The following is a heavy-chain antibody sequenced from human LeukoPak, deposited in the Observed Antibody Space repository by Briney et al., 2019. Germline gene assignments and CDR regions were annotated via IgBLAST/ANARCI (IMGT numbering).Heavy chain of an antibody. CDR2: INPNSGGT. CDR3: ARTFLVTIFGGVIRPNYYGMDV. D-gene: IGHD3-3*01. Sequence: ASVKVSCKASGYTFTGYYMHWVRQAPGQGLEWMGWINPNSGGTNYAQKFQGRVTMTRDTSISTAYMELSRLRSDDTAVYYCARTFLVTIFGGVIRPNYYGMDVGAQGTTVTVSS. V-gene: IGHV1-2*02. CDR1: GYTFTGYY. J-gene: IGHJ6*02.